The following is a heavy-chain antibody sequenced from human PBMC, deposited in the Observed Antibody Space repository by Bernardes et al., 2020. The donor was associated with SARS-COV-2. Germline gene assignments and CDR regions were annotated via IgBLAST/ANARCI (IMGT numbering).Heavy chain of an antibody. V-gene: IGHV4-39*01. D-gene: IGHD6-19*01. CDR3: ASGWAVAGGGYDY. J-gene: IGHJ4*02. Sequence: SETLSLTCSVSGGSVSSNSYYWGWIRQPPGKGLEWIGSIYNSGTTHYNASLKSRVTISVSVDTSKNQFSLELTSVTAADTAVYYCASGWAVAGGGYDYWGQGILVAVSS. CDR1: GGSVSSNSYY. CDR2: IYNSGTT.